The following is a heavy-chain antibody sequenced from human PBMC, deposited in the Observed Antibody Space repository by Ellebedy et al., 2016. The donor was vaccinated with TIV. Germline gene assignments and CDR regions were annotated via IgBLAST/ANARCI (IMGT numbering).Heavy chain of an antibody. D-gene: IGHD5-12*01. CDR3: ARDISGYGDFDS. CDR2: INSGGSRT. J-gene: IGHJ4*02. CDR1: GFTFSGYA. V-gene: IGHV3-23*01. Sequence: GESLKISCAASGFTFSGYAMSWVRQAPGKGLEWVSGINSGGSRTYYADSVKGRFTISRDNSKNTLYLQMDSLRAEDTAVYYCARDISGYGDFDSWGQGSLVTVSS.